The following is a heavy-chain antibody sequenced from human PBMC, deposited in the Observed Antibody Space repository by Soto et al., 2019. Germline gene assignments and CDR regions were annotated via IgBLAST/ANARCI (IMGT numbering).Heavy chain of an antibody. V-gene: IGHV1-18*04. Sequence: SGYTFTGYYMHWVRQAPGQGLEWMGWISAYNGNTNYAQKLQGRVTMTTDTSTSTAYMELRSLRSDDTAVYYCARGDCGGDCALGYWGQGTLVTVSS. J-gene: IGHJ4*02. CDR3: ARGDCGGDCALGY. CDR2: ISAYNGNT. D-gene: IGHD2-21*02. CDR1: GYTFTGYY.